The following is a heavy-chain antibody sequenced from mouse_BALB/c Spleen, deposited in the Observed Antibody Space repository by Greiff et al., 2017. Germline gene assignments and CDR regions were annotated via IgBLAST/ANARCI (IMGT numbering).Heavy chain of an antibody. CDR1: GYTFTSYV. V-gene: IGHV1-14*01. D-gene: IGHD2-3*01. CDR3: ARNGGYYELAY. Sequence: EVKLMESGPELVKPGASVKMSCKASGYTFTSYVMHWVKQKPGQGLEWIGYINPYNDGTKYNEKFKGKATLTSDKSSSTAYMELSSLTSEDSAVYYCARNGGYYELAYWGQGTLVTVSA. J-gene: IGHJ3*01. CDR2: INPYNDGT.